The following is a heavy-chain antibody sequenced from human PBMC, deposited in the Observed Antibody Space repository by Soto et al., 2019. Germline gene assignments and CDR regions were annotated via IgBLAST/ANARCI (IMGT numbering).Heavy chain of an antibody. CDR3: TRLPSGRLLFDH. Sequence: SETLSLTCTVSGGSINNYYWGWTRQPPGKGLEWIGYIYYRGGTNYNSSLESRLTISVDTSKNQFSLELRSVTAADTAVYYCTRLPSGRLLFDHWGRGSLVTVSS. J-gene: IGHJ4*02. CDR2: IYYRGGT. V-gene: IGHV4-59*01. CDR1: GGSINNYY.